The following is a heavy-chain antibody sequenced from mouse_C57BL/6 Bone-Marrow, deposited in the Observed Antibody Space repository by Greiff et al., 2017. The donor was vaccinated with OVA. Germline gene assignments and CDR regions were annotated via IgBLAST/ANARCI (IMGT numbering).Heavy chain of an antibody. D-gene: IGHD4-1*01. CDR1: GYTFTDYY. CDR2: IFPGSGST. J-gene: IGHJ1*03. CDR3: AKLGRPYWYFDV. Sequence: VMLVESGPELVKPGASVKISCKASGYTFTDYYINWVKQRPGQGLEWIGWIFPGSGSTYYNEKFKGKATLTVDKSSSTAYMLLSSLTSEDSAVYFCAKLGRPYWYFDVWGTGTTVTVSS. V-gene: IGHV1-75*01.